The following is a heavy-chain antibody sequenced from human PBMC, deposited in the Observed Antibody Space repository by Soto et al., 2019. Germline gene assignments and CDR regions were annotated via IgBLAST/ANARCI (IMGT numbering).Heavy chain of an antibody. V-gene: IGHV3-30-3*01. J-gene: IGHJ4*02. Sequence: QVQVVESGGGVVQPGRSLSLSCAASGFTLSDYAMHWVRQAPGKGLEWVALLSNDGSNEKYANSLKGRFTISRDNSKSTVYLQMNSLRAEDTAVYYCVRGSGPGSYLVHYWGQGTLVTVSS. D-gene: IGHD3-10*01. CDR2: LSNDGSNE. CDR3: VRGSGPGSYLVHY. CDR1: GFTLSDYA.